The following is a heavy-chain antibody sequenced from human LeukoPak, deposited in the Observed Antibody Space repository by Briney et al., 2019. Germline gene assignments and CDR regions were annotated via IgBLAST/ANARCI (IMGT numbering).Heavy chain of an antibody. D-gene: IGHD3-10*01. Sequence: GGSLRLSCAASGFTVSSNYMSWVRQAPGKGLEWVSVTYSGGSTYYADSVKGRFTISRDNSKNTLYLQMNSLRAEDTAVYYCARDLATVRGVNPVDYWGQGTLVTVSS. CDR3: ARDLATVRGVNPVDY. CDR1: GFTVSSNY. CDR2: TYSGGST. J-gene: IGHJ4*02. V-gene: IGHV3-66*01.